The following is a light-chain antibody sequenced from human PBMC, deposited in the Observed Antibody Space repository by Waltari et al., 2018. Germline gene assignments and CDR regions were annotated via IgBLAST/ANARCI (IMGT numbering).Light chain of an antibody. Sequence: DIQVTQSPSSLSASVGDRVTITCPASQDISNYLNWYQQKPGKAPKLLIYDTSHMQTGVPSRFSGSGGGTDFTFTISSLQPEDIATYYCQQYENFPVTFGQGTRLEIK. J-gene: IGKJ5*01. CDR2: DTS. V-gene: IGKV1-33*01. CDR3: QQYENFPVT. CDR1: QDISNY.